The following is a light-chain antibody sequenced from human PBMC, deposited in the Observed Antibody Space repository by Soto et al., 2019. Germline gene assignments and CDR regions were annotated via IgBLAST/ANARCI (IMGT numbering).Light chain of an antibody. CDR1: QSVSSN. V-gene: IGKV3-15*01. J-gene: IGKJ1*01. CDR3: QQYNNWPPWT. CDR2: GAS. Sequence: EIVMTQSPATLSVSPGERATLSCRASQSVSSNLAWYQQKPGQAPRLPIYGASTRATGIPARFSGSGSGTEFTLTISSLQSEDFAVYYCQQYNNWPPWTVGQGTKVDIK.